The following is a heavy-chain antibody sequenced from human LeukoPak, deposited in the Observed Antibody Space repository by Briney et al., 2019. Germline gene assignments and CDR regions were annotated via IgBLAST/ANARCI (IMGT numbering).Heavy chain of an antibody. Sequence: PGGSLRLSCAASGFTFSTYSMDWVRQAPGKGLERGSSISGSSDYIYYADSVKGRFTISRDNAKHSLYLQMNSLRVEDTAVYYCGRDGSGNSVDYFDYWGQGTLVTVSS. CDR3: GRDGSGNSVDYFDY. V-gene: IGHV3-21*01. J-gene: IGHJ4*02. CDR1: GFTFSTYS. CDR2: ISGSSDYI. D-gene: IGHD3-10*01.